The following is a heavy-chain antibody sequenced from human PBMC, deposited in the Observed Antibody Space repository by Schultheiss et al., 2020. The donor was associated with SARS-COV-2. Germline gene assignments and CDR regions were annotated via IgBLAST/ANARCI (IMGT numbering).Heavy chain of an antibody. V-gene: IGHV4-30-4*01. CDR2: IYYSGST. Sequence: SQTLSLTCTVSGGSISSGDYYCSWIRQPPGKGLEWIGYIYYSGSTYYNPSLKSRVTMSVDTSKNQFSLKLSSVTAADTAVYYCASADFWSGYPLAYYYYGMDVWGQGTTVTVSS. CDR1: GGSISSGDYY. CDR3: ASADFWSGYPLAYYYYGMDV. D-gene: IGHD3-3*01. J-gene: IGHJ6*02.